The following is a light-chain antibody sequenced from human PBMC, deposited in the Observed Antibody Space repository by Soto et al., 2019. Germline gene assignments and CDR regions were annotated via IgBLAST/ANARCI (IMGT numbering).Light chain of an antibody. V-gene: IGLV2-14*01. CDR3: SSYARGSTYV. Sequence: QSVLTQPASVSGSPGQSITISCTGTSSDVGVYNYVSWYQQQHPGKAPKLMIYEVANRPSGVSIRFSGSKSGNTASLTISGLLAEDEADYYCSSYARGSTYVFGTGTKVTVL. J-gene: IGLJ1*01. CDR2: EVA. CDR1: SSDVGVYNY.